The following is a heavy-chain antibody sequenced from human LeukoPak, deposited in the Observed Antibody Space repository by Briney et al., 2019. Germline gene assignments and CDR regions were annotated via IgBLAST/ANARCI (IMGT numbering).Heavy chain of an antibody. J-gene: IGHJ6*03. CDR2: ISGNGRST. V-gene: IGHV3-23*01. D-gene: IGHD4-17*01. Sequence: PGGSLRLSCAGSGFTFSSFGMSWVRQAPGKGLEWVSGISGNGRSTYYADSVKGRFTISRDNSRNTLYLQMNSLRAEDTAVYYCAKDLGYGDGYYYYYMDVWGKGTTVTVSS. CDR1: GFTFSSFG. CDR3: AKDLGYGDGYYYYYMDV.